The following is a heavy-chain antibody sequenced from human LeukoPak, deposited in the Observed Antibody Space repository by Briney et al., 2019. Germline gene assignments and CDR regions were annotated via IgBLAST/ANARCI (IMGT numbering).Heavy chain of an antibody. CDR2: ICYDGTT. V-gene: IGHV4-59*11. J-gene: IGHJ4*02. CDR1: GVPISSHY. CDR3: ARSGDSSAYFGS. D-gene: IGHD3-22*01. Sequence: TSETLSLTCTVSGVPISSHYWSWSRQPPGKGLEWIGNICYDGTTNYNPSLRSRITISIDTSRNQFSLRLSSVTTADSAMYYCARSGDSSAYFGSWGQGTLVAVSS.